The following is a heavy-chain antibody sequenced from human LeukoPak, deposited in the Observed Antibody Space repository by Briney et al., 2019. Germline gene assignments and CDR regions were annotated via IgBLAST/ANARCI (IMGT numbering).Heavy chain of an antibody. CDR3: AKDSGTMIVVVTLDY. D-gene: IGHD3-22*01. CDR2: IYSGGST. Sequence: GGSLRLSCAASGFTFSSYVMSWVRQAPGKGLEWVSVIYSGGSTYYADSVKGRFTISRDNSKNTLYLQMNSLRAEDTAVYYCAKDSGTMIVVVTLDYWGQGTLVTVSS. J-gene: IGHJ4*02. V-gene: IGHV3-23*03. CDR1: GFTFSSYV.